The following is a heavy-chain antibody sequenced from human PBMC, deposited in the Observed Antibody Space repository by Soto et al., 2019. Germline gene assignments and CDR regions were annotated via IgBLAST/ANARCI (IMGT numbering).Heavy chain of an antibody. J-gene: IGHJ6*03. CDR1: GYTFRSYG. D-gene: IGHD1-1*01. V-gene: IGHV1-18*01. Sequence: ASVKVSCKASGYTFRSYGISWVRQAPGQGLEWMGWISGYNGNTHYSQKFQGKVTMTTDTSTSTAYMELRNLRSDDTAVYYCAKADSNLAGRLSYYYMDVWGTGTMFTVSS. CDR2: ISGYNGNT. CDR3: AKADSNLAGRLSYYYMDV.